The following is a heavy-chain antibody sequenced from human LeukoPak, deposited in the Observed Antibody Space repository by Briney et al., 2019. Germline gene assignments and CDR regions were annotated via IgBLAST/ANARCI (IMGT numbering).Heavy chain of an antibody. CDR2: SRNKGNAYST. CDR1: GFSSSDHH. CDR3: TRLFSYGRSGYYPDH. J-gene: IGHJ4*02. V-gene: IGHV3-72*01. D-gene: IGHD3-22*01. Sequence: GGSLRFSWAAAGFSSSDHHGGWGRQAAEKGLEWIGRSRNKGNAYSTVNAASVNGRFTIASDEPENSLYLQMNSLRTEDTAVYYCTRLFSYGRSGYYPDHWGRGTLVTVSS.